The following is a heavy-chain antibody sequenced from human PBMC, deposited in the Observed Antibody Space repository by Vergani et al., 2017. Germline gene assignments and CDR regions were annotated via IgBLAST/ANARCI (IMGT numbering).Heavy chain of an antibody. CDR3: ARGGRLYGSGSPSRRGWFDP. CDR1: GFTFSSYS. D-gene: IGHD3-10*01. Sequence: VQLVESGGGLVKPGGSLRLSCAASGFTFSSYSMNWIRQPPGKGLEWIGEINHSGSTNYNPSLKSRVTISVDTSKNQFSLKLSTVTAADTAVYYCARGGRLYGSGSPSRRGWFDPWGQGTLVTVSS. J-gene: IGHJ5*02. V-gene: IGHV4-34*01. CDR2: INHSGST.